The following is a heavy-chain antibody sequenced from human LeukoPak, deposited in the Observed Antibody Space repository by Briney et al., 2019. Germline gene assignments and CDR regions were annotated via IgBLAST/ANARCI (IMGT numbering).Heavy chain of an antibody. CDR2: IIPILGIA. D-gene: IGHD5-18*01. J-gene: IGHJ4*02. V-gene: IGHV1-69*04. Sequence: SVKVSCKASVGTFSSYAISWVRQAPGQGLEWMGRIIPILGIANYAQKFQGRVTITANKSTSTAYMELSSLRSEDTAVYYCARDVRGYSYGAFDYWGQGTLVTVSS. CDR1: VGTFSSYA. CDR3: ARDVRGYSYGAFDY.